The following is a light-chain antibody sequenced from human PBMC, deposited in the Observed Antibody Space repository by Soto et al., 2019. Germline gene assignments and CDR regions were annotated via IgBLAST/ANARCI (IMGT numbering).Light chain of an antibody. CDR2: AVT. Sequence: QSVLTQPASVSGSPGQSISISCTGTSSDVGGYNYVSWYQQPPGKAPKLMIYAVTDRPSGVSSRFSGSKSGNTASLTISGLQAEDEADYYCSSYTSSSTLFGTGTKVT. J-gene: IGLJ1*01. V-gene: IGLV2-14*01. CDR3: SSYTSSSTL. CDR1: SSDVGGYNY.